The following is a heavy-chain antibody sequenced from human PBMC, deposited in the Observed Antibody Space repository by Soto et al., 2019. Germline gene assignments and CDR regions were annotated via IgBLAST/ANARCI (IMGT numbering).Heavy chain of an antibody. V-gene: IGHV3-23*01. J-gene: IGHJ4*02. Sequence: GGSLRLSCAASGFNFTISAMSWVRQAPGKGLEWVSCISGRDPNTHYTASVKGRFTISRDNSKNTLYLQMSSLRAEDTAIYYGTTRFSFVLLPSAPFDLWGPGTLVTVSS. D-gene: IGHD2-15*01. CDR3: TTRFSFVLLPSAPFDL. CDR1: GFNFTISA. CDR2: ISGRDPNT.